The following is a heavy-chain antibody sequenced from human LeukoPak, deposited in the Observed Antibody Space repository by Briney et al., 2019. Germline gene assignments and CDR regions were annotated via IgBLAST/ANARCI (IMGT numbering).Heavy chain of an antibody. D-gene: IGHD2-15*01. CDR2: ISYDGSNK. CDR3: AKQLGYCSDGSCYFPY. Sequence: GGSLRLSCAASGFTFSSYAMHWVRQAPGKGLEWVVVISYDGSNKYYADSVKGRFTISRDNSKSTLCLQMNSLRAEDTAVYYCAKQLGYCSDGSCYFPYWGQGTLVTVSS. J-gene: IGHJ4*02. CDR1: GFTFSSYA. V-gene: IGHV3-30-3*02.